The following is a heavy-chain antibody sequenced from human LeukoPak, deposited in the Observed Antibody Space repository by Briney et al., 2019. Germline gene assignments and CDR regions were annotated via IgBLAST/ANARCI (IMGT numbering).Heavy chain of an antibody. J-gene: IGHJ4*02. D-gene: IGHD3-16*01. V-gene: IGHV3-43*01. Sequence: GGSLRLSCAASGFTFDDYSMHWVRQGPGRGLEWVSVISWDGGSTSYADSVKGRFTISRDNSKNSLYLQMNSLRSEDSALYYCAKDRGGVDYWGQGTLVTVSS. CDR3: AKDRGGVDY. CDR2: ISWDGGST. CDR1: GFTFDDYS.